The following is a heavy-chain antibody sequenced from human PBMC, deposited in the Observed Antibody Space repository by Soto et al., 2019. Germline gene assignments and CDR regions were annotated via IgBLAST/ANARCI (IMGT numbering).Heavy chain of an antibody. Sequence: QVQLVQSGAEVKKPGSSVKVSCKASGYTFTSYGISWVRQAPGQGLEWMGWISAYNGNTNYAQKLQGRVTMTTDTSTSTAYMELRSLRSDDTAVYYCARDRGSGDYGDYHWFDPWGQGTLVTVSS. V-gene: IGHV1-18*01. CDR2: ISAYNGNT. CDR1: GYTFTSYG. J-gene: IGHJ5*02. D-gene: IGHD4-17*01. CDR3: ARDRGSGDYGDYHWFDP.